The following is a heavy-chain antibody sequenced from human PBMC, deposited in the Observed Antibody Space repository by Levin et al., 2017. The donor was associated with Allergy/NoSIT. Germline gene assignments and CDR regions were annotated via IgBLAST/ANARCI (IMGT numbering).Heavy chain of an antibody. CDR2: INPNSGGT. Sequence: VASVKVSCKASGYTFTGYYMHWVRQAPGQGLEWMGWINPNSGGTNYAQKFQGRVTMTRDTSISTAYMELSRLRSDDTAVYYCARELIAGTSAGMDVWGQGTTVTVSS. V-gene: IGHV1-2*02. CDR3: ARELIAGTSAGMDV. D-gene: IGHD6-13*01. CDR1: GYTFTGYY. J-gene: IGHJ6*02.